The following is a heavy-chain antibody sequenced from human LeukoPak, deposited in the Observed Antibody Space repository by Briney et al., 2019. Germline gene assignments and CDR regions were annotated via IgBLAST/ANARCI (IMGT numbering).Heavy chain of an antibody. CDR1: GFTFSNYA. D-gene: IGHD3-3*01. CDR3: ARDPMVLEWSLDAFDI. V-gene: IGHV3-30-3*01. Sequence: PGRSLRLSCAASGFTFSNYAMHWVRQAPGKGLEWVALMSHDGSNKYYADSVKGRFTISRDNAKNSLYLQMNSLRVEDTAVYYCARDPMVLEWSLDAFDIWGRGTMVTVSS. J-gene: IGHJ3*02. CDR2: MSHDGSNK.